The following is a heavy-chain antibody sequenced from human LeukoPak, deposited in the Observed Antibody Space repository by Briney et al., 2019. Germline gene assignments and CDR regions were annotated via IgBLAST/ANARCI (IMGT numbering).Heavy chain of an antibody. CDR2: INPNSGGT. CDR1: GYTFTGYY. V-gene: IGHV1-2*06. J-gene: IGHJ4*02. CDR3: ARDRGKQWLPAY. Sequence: ASVKVSCKASGYTFTGYYMHWVRQAPGQGLEWMGRINPNSGGTDYAQKFQGRVTMTRDTSISTAYMELSRLRSDDTAVYYCARDRGKQWLPAYWGQGTLVTVSS. D-gene: IGHD6-19*01.